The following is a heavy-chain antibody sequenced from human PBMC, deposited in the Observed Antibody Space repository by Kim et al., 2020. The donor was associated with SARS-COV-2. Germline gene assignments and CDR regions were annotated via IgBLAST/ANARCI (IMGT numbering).Heavy chain of an antibody. J-gene: IGHJ6*02. CDR3: ARDWNCSGGSCYSGMDV. V-gene: IGHV4-4*02. Sequence: LKSRVTISVDKSKNQFSLKLSSVTAADTAVYYCARDWNCSGGSCYSGMDVWGQGTTVTVSS. D-gene: IGHD2-15*01.